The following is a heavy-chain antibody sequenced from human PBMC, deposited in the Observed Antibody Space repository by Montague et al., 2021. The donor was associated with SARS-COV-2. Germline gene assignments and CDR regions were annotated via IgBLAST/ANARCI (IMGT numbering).Heavy chain of an antibody. CDR1: GTSITSYY. CDR2: ISDSGST. CDR3: ARGCLSYFGAGSHCYGMDV. J-gene: IGHJ6*02. V-gene: IGHV4-59*01. Sequence: SETLSLTCSVSGTSITSYYWNWIRQPPEKGLEWIGYISDSGSTNXSPSLKSRVTMSVDTSKNQMSLKLTSVTAADTAVYYCARGCLSYFGAGSHCYGMDVWGQGTTVTVSS. D-gene: IGHD3-10*01.